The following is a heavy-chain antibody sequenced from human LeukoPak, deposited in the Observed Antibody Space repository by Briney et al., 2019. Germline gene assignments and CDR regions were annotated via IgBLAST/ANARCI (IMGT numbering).Heavy chain of an antibody. CDR1: GFTFSSYA. CDR3: AKDPGNNDDYVWGSYRPRTDY. Sequence: QPGGSLRLSCAASGFTFSSYAMSWVRQAPGKGLEWVSAISGSGGSTYYADSVKGRFTISRDNSKNTLYLQMNSLRAEDTAVYYCAKDPGNNDDYVWGSYRPRTDYWDQGTLVTVSS. V-gene: IGHV3-23*01. CDR2: ISGSGGST. D-gene: IGHD3-16*02. J-gene: IGHJ4*02.